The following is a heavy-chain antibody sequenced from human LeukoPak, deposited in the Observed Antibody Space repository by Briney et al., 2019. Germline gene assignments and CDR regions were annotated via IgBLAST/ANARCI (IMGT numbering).Heavy chain of an antibody. D-gene: IGHD3-10*01. V-gene: IGHV3-30*04. Sequence: PGGALRLSCVTSGFTFNNYPMHWVRQAPGKGLEWVAVIGYDGRFKFHSDSVKGRFTISRDDSTNTLYLQMNSLRPEDTALYYCARDPKTGSPDYFDYWGQGTLVTVST. CDR3: ARDPKTGSPDYFDY. CDR1: GFTFNNYP. J-gene: IGHJ4*02. CDR2: IGYDGRFK.